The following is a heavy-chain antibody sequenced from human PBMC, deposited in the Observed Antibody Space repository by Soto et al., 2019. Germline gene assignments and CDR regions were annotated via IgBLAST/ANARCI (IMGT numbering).Heavy chain of an antibody. D-gene: IGHD2-21*02. V-gene: IGHV3-21*01. J-gene: IGHJ6*02. CDR2: IGRRSDI. CDR3: AREETAWPLAYGLDV. Sequence: GSLRLSCEASGFSFSTYSMHWVRQAPGKGLEWVSSIGRRSDIYYADSVKGRFTISRDNAKNSVSLQMNSLRDEDTAVYYCAREETAWPLAYGLDVWGQGTTVTVSS. CDR1: GFSFSTYS.